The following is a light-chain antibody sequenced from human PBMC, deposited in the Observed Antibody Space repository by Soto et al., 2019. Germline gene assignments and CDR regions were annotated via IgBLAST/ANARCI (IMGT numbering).Light chain of an antibody. J-gene: IGKJ1*01. CDR2: DAS. CDR1: QSISTW. CDR3: QQYNSDSRT. V-gene: IGKV1-5*01. Sequence: DIQMTQSPSTLSASVGDRVTITCRASQSISTWLAWYQQKPGNAPKLLIFDASNLESGVPSRFSGSGSGTEFTLTIDSLQPDDFATYYCQQYNSDSRTFGQGTELDIE.